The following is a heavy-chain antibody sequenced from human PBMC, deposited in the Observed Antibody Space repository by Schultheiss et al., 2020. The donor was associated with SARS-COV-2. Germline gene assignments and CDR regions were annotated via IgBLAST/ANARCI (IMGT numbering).Heavy chain of an antibody. Sequence: GGSLRLSCAASGFTFDDYAMHWVRQAPGKGLEWVAVIWYDGSNKYYADSVKGRFTISRDNSKNTLYLQMSSLRAEDTAVYYCARGGFGGSYSPSYFDYWGQGTLVTVSS. CDR3: ARGGFGGSYSPSYFDY. J-gene: IGHJ4*02. CDR1: GFTFDDYA. D-gene: IGHD1-26*01. V-gene: IGHV3-33*08. CDR2: IWYDGSNK.